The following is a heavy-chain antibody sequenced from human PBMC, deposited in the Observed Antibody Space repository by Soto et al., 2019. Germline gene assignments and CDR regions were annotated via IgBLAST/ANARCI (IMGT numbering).Heavy chain of an antibody. CDR1: GGTFSSYA. Sequence: QVQLVQSGAEVKKPGSSVKVSCKASGGTFSSYAISWVRQAPGQGLEWMGGMIPIFGTANYAQKFQGRVTITADESTSTAYMELSSLRSVDTAVYYCARGRYYYDSSGYYYFDYWGLGTLVTVSS. V-gene: IGHV1-69*01. CDR3: ARGRYYYDSSGYYYFDY. J-gene: IGHJ4*02. CDR2: MIPIFGTA. D-gene: IGHD3-22*01.